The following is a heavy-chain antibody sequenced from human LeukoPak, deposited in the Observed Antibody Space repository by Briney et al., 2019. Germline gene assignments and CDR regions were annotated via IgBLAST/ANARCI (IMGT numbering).Heavy chain of an antibody. Sequence: SQTLSLTCIVSGGSISSGSYYWSWIRQPAGKGLEWIGRIYTSGSTNYNPSLKSRVTISVDTSKNQFSLKLSSVTAADTAVYYCAREDCSSTSCYVNYFDYWGQGTLVTVSS. CDR3: AREDCSSTSCYVNYFDY. D-gene: IGHD2-2*01. V-gene: IGHV4-61*02. CDR2: IYTSGST. J-gene: IGHJ4*02. CDR1: GGSISSGSYY.